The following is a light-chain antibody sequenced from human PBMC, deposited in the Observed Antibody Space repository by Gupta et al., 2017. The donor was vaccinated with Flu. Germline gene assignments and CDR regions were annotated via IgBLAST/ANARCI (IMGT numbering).Light chain of an antibody. J-gene: IGLJ3*02. CDR2: SNK. V-gene: IGLV1-44*01. CDR3: EVWDDSLNGWV. Sequence: QSVLTQPPSASGTPGQRVTISCSGSSSNIGSNTVNWYQQLPGKAPKLIIYSNKQRPSGVPDRFSGSKSGNSASLAIRGLQSEDEAEYYCEVWDDSLNGWVFGGGTKLTVL. CDR1: SSNIGSNT.